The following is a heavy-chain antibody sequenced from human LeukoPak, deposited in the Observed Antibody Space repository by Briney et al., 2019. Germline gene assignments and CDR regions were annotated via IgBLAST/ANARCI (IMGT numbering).Heavy chain of an antibody. CDR1: GGTFISYA. CDR2: IIPIFGTA. CDR3: ARVGDYGGNSRAFDY. V-gene: IGHV1-69*06. J-gene: IGHJ4*02. Sequence: SVTVSCKASGGTFISYAISWVRQAPGQGLEWMGRIIPIFGTANYAQKFQGRVTITADKSTSTAYMELSSLRSEDTAVYYCARVGDYGGNSRAFDYWGQGTLVTVSS. D-gene: IGHD4-23*01.